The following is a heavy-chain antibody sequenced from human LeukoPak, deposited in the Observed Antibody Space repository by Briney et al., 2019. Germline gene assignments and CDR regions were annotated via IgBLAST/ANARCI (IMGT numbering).Heavy chain of an antibody. CDR1: GSTLTDLS. Sequence: ASVKVSCKVSGSTLTDLSMHWVRRPPGKGLEWMGGFDPEDGKTIYAQRFQGRVTMTEDTSTDTAYMEVSGLRSDDTAVYYCVRVVVTRDGWFDPWGQGTLVTVSS. CDR3: VRVVVTRDGWFDP. CDR2: FDPEDGKT. D-gene: IGHD2-15*01. V-gene: IGHV1-24*01. J-gene: IGHJ5*02.